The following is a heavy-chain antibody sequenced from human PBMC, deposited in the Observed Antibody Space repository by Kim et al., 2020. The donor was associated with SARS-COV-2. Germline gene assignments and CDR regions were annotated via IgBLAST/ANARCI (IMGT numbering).Heavy chain of an antibody. Sequence: SVKVSCKASGGTFRSYAFSWVRQAPGQGLEWMGGIIPIFGAADYAHTFQGRITITADESTSTAYLELTSLRSEDTAVYYCASLVYSTSWYNNFEYWGQG. D-gene: IGHD6-13*01. CDR1: GGTFRSYA. CDR2: IIPIFGAA. CDR3: ASLVYSTSWYNNFEY. V-gene: IGHV1-69*13. J-gene: IGHJ4*02.